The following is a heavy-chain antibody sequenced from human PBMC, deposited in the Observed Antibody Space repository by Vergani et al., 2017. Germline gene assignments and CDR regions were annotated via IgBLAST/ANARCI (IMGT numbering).Heavy chain of an antibody. CDR3: ASDTHSGQRADR. CDR1: FDSIRNLY. J-gene: IGHJ5*02. D-gene: IGHD6-19*01. CDR2: IHYSENT. V-gene: IGHV4-59*11. Sequence: QVQLQESGLGLVKSSETLSLTCSVSFDSIRNLYCNWIRQPPGKGLEWIGSIHYSENTNYNPSLKTRVTISVDTSKNQFSLTLTSVTAADTAVYYCASDTHSGQRADRWVQGILVTVTS.